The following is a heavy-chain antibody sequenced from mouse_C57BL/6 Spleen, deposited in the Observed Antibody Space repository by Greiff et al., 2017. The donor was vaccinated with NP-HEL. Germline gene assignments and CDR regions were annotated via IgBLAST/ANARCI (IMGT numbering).Heavy chain of an antibody. CDR1: GYAFSSSW. CDR3: ARWGYGNYFFDY. CDR2: IYPGDGDT. Sequence: VQLQQSGPELVKPGASVKISCKASGYAFSSSWMNWVKQRPGKGLEWIGRIYPGDGDTNYNGKFKGKATLTADKSSSTAYMQLSSLTSEDSAVYCCARWGYGNYFFDYWGQGTTLTVSS. D-gene: IGHD2-10*02. J-gene: IGHJ2*01. V-gene: IGHV1-82*01.